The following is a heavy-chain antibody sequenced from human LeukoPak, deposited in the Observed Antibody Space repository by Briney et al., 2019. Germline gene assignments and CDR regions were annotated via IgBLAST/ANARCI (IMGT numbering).Heavy chain of an antibody. CDR2: INPNSGGT. Sequence: VATVKVSCKASGYTFTGYYMHWVPQAPGQGLECMGWINPNSGGTNYAQKFQGRVTMTRDTSISTAYMELSRLRSDDTAVYYCASLLGYCSSTSCRDAFDIGGQGTMVTVSS. CDR3: ASLLGYCSSTSCRDAFDI. V-gene: IGHV1-2*02. CDR1: GYTFTGYY. J-gene: IGHJ3*02. D-gene: IGHD2-2*01.